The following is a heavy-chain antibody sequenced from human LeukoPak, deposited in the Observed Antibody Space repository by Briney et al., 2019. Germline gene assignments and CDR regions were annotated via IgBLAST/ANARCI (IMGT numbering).Heavy chain of an antibody. Sequence: GWSLRLSCTVSGFAVSSNSMSWVRQAPGKRVERVSFIYSDNTHYSDSVKGRFTISRDNSKNTLYLQMNSLRAEDTAVYYCARRAGAYSHPYDYWGQGTLVTVSS. CDR3: ARRAGAYSHPYDY. V-gene: IGHV3-53*01. J-gene: IGHJ4*02. CDR2: IYSDNT. CDR1: GFAVSSNS. D-gene: IGHD4/OR15-4a*01.